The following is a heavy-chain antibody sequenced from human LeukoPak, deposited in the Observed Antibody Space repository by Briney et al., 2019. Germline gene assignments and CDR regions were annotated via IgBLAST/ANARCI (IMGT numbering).Heavy chain of an antibody. CDR1: GYTFTGYY. V-gene: IGHV1-2*02. CDR2: INPNSGGT. CDR3: ARGVDSGYPYFDH. D-gene: IGHD5-12*01. Sequence: GASVKVSCKASGYTFTGYYMHWVRQAPGQGPEWMGWINPNSGGTNSAQKFQGRVTMTRDTSISTAYMELSRLRSDDTAMYYCARGVDSGYPYFDHWGQGTLVTVSS. J-gene: IGHJ4*02.